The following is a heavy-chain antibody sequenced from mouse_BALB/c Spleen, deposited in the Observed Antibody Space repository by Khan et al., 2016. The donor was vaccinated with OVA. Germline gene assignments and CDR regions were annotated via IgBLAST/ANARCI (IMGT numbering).Heavy chain of an antibody. CDR3: SRDRSDRHRGCAY. D-gene: IGHD3-2*01. Sequence: VQLQESGPGLVAPSQSLSIPRTVTGFSLTGYGLNCVRQPTGKGLEWLGMIWGDGSTDYNSAVKFRLSIRKDNSKSQVFLKMNSLQTDDTARYYCSRDRSDRHRGCAYWGQGTLVTASA. J-gene: IGHJ3*01. V-gene: IGHV2-6-7*01. CDR2: IWGDGST. CDR1: GFSLTGYG.